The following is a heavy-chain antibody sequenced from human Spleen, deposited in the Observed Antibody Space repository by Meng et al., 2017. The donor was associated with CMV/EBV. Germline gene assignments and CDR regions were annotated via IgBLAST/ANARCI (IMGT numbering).Heavy chain of an antibody. J-gene: IGHJ6*02. CDR3: AKANTGHFVYYGLDV. CDR1: GFCSRTSA. D-gene: IGHD2/OR15-2a*01. Sequence: GGSLRLSWAASGFCSRTSAMHWGRQAPVEGLGWVAAPPYEGSNAFYADSVTGRFTISRDNSKDTLFLQMNRLGTEDTATYYCAKANTGHFVYYGLDVWGRGTPVTVSS. V-gene: IGHV3-30-3*01. CDR2: PPYEGSNA.